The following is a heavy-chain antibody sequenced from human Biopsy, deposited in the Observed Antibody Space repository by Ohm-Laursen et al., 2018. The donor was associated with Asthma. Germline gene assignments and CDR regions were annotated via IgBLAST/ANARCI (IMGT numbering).Heavy chain of an antibody. D-gene: IGHD1-26*01. CDR3: AKELFPGWELRRGPDS. Sequence: SLRLSCTASGFSFSNFSMHWVRQAPGKGLEWVAVISFDGSNEDYADSVKGRFTISRDNSKNTLFLEMNSLRPEDTAVYYCAKELFPGWELRRGPDSWGQGTLVTVSS. CDR1: GFSFSNFS. CDR2: ISFDGSNE. J-gene: IGHJ4*02. V-gene: IGHV3-30*18.